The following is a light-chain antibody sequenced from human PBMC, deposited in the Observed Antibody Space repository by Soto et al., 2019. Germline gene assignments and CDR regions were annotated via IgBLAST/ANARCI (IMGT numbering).Light chain of an antibody. J-gene: IGKJ1*01. CDR3: QQYGRSTRT. CDR2: GAS. V-gene: IGKV3-20*01. Sequence: EIVLTQSPGTLSLSPGERATLSCRASQSVSSSYLAWYQQKPGQAPRLLIYGASSRATGIPDRFSGSGSGTDFTLTISRLEPEDFAVYYCQQYGRSTRTFGKGTKVEIK. CDR1: QSVSSSY.